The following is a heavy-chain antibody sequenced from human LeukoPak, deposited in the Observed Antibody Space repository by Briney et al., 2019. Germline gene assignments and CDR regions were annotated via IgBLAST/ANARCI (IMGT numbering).Heavy chain of an antibody. CDR2: IYSDGST. J-gene: IGHJ4*02. V-gene: IGHV3-53*01. Sequence: GGSLRLSCAASELTVSSNCKTWVRQAPGKGLEWVSFIYSDGSTYYADSVRGRFTISRDNSKNTLFLQMNSLRAEDTAVYYCARRAGIYSHPYDYWGQGTLVTVSS. D-gene: IGHD1-14*01. CDR1: ELTVSSNC. CDR3: ARRAGIYSHPYDY.